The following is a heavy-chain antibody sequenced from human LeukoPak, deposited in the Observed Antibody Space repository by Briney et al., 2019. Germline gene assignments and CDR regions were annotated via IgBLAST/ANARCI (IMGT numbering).Heavy chain of an antibody. CDR3: ARGGVVVPAAVKGRFDY. D-gene: IGHD2-2*01. CDR2: IKQDGSEK. J-gene: IGHJ4*02. CDR1: GFTFSSYW. Sequence: GGSLRLSCAASGFTFSSYWMSWVRQAPGKGLEWVSNIKQDGSEKNSVDSVKGRFTISRDNTKTSLYLQKNSLRVEDTAVYYCARGGVVVPAAVKGRFDYWGQGTLVTVSS. V-gene: IGHV3-7*01.